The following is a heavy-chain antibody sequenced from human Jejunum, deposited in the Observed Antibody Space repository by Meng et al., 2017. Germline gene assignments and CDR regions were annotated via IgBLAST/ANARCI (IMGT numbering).Heavy chain of an antibody. J-gene: IGHJ4*02. D-gene: IGHD5-18*01. V-gene: IGHV4-4*02. CDR1: GGSISSVYW. CDR2: IYHSGST. CDR3: ARGGYYSFDY. Sequence: QVQPQGSGPGLVKASETLSLTCAVSGGSISSVYWWTWVRQSPGKGLEWIGEIYHSGSTNYNPSLKSRVTISVDKSKNQFSLKLTSVTAADTAVYYCARGGYYSFDYWGQGTLVTVSS.